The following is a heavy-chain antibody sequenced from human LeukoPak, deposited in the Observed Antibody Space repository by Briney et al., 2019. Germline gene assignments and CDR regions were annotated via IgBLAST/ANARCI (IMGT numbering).Heavy chain of an antibody. CDR3: ARRGRYYYGSGFDP. CDR1: GYTFTSYD. D-gene: IGHD3-10*01. J-gene: IGHJ5*02. V-gene: IGHV1-8*03. Sequence: ASVKVSCKASGYTFTSYDINWVRQATGQGLEWMGWMNPNSGNTGYAQKFQGRVTITRNTSISTAYMELSSLRSEDTAVYYCARRGRYYYGSGFDPWGQGTLVTVSS. CDR2: MNPNSGNT.